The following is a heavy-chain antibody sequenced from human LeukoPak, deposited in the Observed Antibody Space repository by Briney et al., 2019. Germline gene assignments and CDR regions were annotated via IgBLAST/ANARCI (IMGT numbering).Heavy chain of an antibody. CDR3: ARDRSSLGYCSGGSCYIGWFDP. V-gene: IGHV4-61*02. CDR2: IYTSGST. Sequence: SQTLSLTCTVSGGSISSGDFYWSWIRQHPGKGLEWIGRIYTSGSTNYNPSLKSRVTMSVDTSKNQFSLELSSVTAADTAVYYCARDRSSLGYCSGGSCYIGWFDPWGQGTLVTVSS. D-gene: IGHD2-15*01. CDR1: GGSISSGDFY. J-gene: IGHJ5*02.